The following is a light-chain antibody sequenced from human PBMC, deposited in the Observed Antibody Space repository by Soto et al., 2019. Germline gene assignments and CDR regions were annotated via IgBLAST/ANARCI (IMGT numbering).Light chain of an antibody. J-gene: IGLJ1*01. CDR3: QAWDSSTAV. V-gene: IGLV3-1*01. CDR1: KLGDKY. CDR2: QDS. Sequence: SYELTQPPSVSVSPGQTASITCSGDKLGDKYACWYQQKPGQSPVLVIYQDSKRPSGIPERLSGSNSGNTATLTISGTQAMDEADYHCQAWDSSTAVFGTGTKLTVL.